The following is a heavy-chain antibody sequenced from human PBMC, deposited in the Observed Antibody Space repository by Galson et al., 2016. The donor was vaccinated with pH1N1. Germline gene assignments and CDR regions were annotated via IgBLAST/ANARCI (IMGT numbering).Heavy chain of an antibody. V-gene: IGHV3-23*01. CDR3: AKGGRVGVQGYYYALDV. J-gene: IGHJ6*02. CDR1: GFIFSSYA. CDR2: LSAASTAV. D-gene: IGHD2-2*01. Sequence: SLRLSCAASGFIFSSYAMTWVRRAPGKGLEWVSALSAASTAVYYGNSVKGRFTISRDNSKNTLYPQMNSLRAEDTAVYYCAKGGRVGVQGYYYALDVWGQGTAVTVSS.